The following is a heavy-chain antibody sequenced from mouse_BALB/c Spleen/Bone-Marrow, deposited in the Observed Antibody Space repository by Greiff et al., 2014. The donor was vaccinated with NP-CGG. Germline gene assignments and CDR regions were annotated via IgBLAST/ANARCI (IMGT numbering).Heavy chain of an antibody. CDR1: GYTFTTYW. CDR3: TSPGDYGYYGFAY. CDR2: FNPRNSDS. D-gene: IGHD1-2*01. J-gene: IGHJ3*01. V-gene: IGHV1-5*01. Sequence: EVQLQQSGTVVARPGTSVRMSCKASGYTFTTYWMHWVKQRPGQGLEWIGAFNPRNSDSHYNQKFKAKAELTAVTSANTAYMELSSLTDEDSVVHYCTSPGDYGYYGFAYWGQGTLVTVSA.